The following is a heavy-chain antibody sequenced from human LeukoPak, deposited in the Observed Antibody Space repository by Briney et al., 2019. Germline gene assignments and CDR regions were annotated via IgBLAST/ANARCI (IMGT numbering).Heavy chain of an antibody. CDR1: GYTFTSYY. J-gene: IGHJ4*02. Sequence: GASVKVSCKASGYTFTSYYMHWVRQAPGQGLEWMGIINPSGGSTSCAQKFQGRVTMTRDTSTSTVYMELSSLRSEDTAVYYCASTNYYDSSGYYRDYWGQGTLVTVSS. V-gene: IGHV1-46*01. D-gene: IGHD3-22*01. CDR3: ASTNYYDSSGYYRDY. CDR2: INPSGGST.